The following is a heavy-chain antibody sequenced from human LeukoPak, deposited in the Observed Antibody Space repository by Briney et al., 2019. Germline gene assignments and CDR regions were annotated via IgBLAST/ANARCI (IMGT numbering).Heavy chain of an antibody. CDR2: IYYTAGS. J-gene: IGHJ4*02. D-gene: IGHD1-26*01. CDR3: GRGLRYSESYVVEY. Sequence: SETLSLSCTVSGGSVTADNYFWSWTRQPPGEGLEWIGYIYYTAGSYYNPSLKSRVTMSIDASTNQFSLKLNSVTAADTAVYHCGRGLRYSESYVVEYWGLGTLVTVSS. CDR1: GGSVTADNYF. V-gene: IGHV4-30-4*08.